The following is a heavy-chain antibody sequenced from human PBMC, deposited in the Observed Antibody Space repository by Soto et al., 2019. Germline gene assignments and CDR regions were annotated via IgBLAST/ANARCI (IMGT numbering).Heavy chain of an antibody. D-gene: IGHD4-17*01. CDR1: GYTFTGYY. J-gene: IGHJ3*02. Sequence: GASVKVSCKASGYTFTGYYMHWVRHAPGQGLEWMGWINPNSGGTNYAQKFQGWVTMTRDTSISTAYMELSRLRSDDTAVYYCARGLHYGDSDAFDIWGQGTMVTVSS. CDR2: INPNSGGT. CDR3: ARGLHYGDSDAFDI. V-gene: IGHV1-2*04.